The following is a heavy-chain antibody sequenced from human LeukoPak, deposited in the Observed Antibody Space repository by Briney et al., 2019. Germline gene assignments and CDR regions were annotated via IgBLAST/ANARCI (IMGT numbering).Heavy chain of an antibody. CDR3: EAAAGMVDY. CDR1: GFTFSSYS. J-gene: IGHJ4*02. CDR2: ISSSSSYI. V-gene: IGHV3-21*01. D-gene: IGHD6-13*01. Sequence: GGSLRLSCAASGFTFSSYSMNWVRQAPGKGLEWVSSISSSSSYIYYADSVKSRFTISRDNAKNSLYLQMNSLRAEDTAVYYCEAAAGMVDYWGQGTLVTVSS.